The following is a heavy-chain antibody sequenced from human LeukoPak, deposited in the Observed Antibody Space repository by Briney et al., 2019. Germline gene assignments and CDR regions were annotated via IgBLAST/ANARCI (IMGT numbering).Heavy chain of an antibody. CDR2: IYYGGST. J-gene: IGHJ4*02. D-gene: IGHD1-14*01. V-gene: IGHV4-39*01. Sequence: SETLSLTCTVSGGSITSSGYYWGWIRQPPGKGLEWIGTIYYGGSTYYNPSLKSRVTISVDTSKNQFFLNMSSVTAADTAVYYCARPRHNWNHHFDYWGQGTLVTVSS. CDR3: ARPRHNWNHHFDY. CDR1: GGSITSSGYY.